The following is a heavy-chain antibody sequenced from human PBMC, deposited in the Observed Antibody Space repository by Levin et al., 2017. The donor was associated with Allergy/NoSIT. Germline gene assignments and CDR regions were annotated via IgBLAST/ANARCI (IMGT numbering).Heavy chain of an antibody. D-gene: IGHD6-19*01. Sequence: PGGSLRLSCTVSGVSMIGYYWTWIRKSPGKGLEWIGFIGYTGKIKYNPSLKSRISISIDTSKNQFSLELTFVTAADTAVYYCARLPDISGWPFDSWGQGILVTVSS. CDR2: IGYTGKI. J-gene: IGHJ4*02. CDR3: ARLPDISGWPFDS. CDR1: GVSMIGYY. V-gene: IGHV4-59*01.